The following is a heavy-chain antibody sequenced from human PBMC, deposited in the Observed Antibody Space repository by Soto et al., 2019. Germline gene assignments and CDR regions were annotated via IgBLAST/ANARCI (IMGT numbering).Heavy chain of an antibody. CDR2: INHSGST. V-gene: IGHV4-34*01. Sequence: PSETLSLTCAVSGGSFSDYSWTWIRQPPGKGLEWIGEINHSGSTNYNPSLKSRVTISVDTSKNQSSLKLSSVTAADTAVYYCARVSLNSVRDYIWWTFRTYYYYYIYVCGKGTTVTVSS. CDR3: ARVSLNSVRDYIWWTFRTYYYYYIYV. CDR1: GGSFSDYS. D-gene: IGHD3-16*02. J-gene: IGHJ6*03.